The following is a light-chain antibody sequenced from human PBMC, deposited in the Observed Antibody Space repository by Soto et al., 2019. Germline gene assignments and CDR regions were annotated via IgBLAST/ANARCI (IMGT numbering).Light chain of an antibody. J-gene: IGKJ4*01. CDR3: QQADSFPLT. Sequence: DIQMTQSPSSVSASVGDRVTITCRASQVISSWLAWYQQKPGKAPNLLIFAASTLQSGVPSRFSGSGSGTDFSLTISSLQPEDFATYYCQQADSFPLTFGGGTKVEIK. CDR2: AAS. V-gene: IGKV1D-12*01. CDR1: QVISSW.